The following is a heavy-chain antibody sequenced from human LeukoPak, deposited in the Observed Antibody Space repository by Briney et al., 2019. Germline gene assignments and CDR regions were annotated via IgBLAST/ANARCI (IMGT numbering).Heavy chain of an antibody. D-gene: IGHD6-13*01. Sequence: PGGSLRLSCAASGFTFSSYGMHWVRQAPGEGLEWVAVISYDGSTKYYADSVKGRFTISRDNSKNTLYLQMNSLRVEDTAVYDCAKDPRRWGGSSWYIEYFDYWGQGTLVTVSS. CDR3: AKDPRRWGGSSWYIEYFDY. CDR1: GFTFSSYG. CDR2: ISYDGSTK. J-gene: IGHJ4*02. V-gene: IGHV3-30*18.